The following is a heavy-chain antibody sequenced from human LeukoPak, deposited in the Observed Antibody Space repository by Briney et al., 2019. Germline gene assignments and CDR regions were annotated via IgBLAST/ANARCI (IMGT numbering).Heavy chain of an antibody. CDR1: GYTFTSYG. D-gene: IGHD3-3*01. V-gene: IGHV1-18*01. CDR3: ARITYDFWSGYYMPDDP. Sequence: ASVKVSCKASGYTFTSYGISWVRQAPGQGLEWMGWISIYNGNTDYAQKLRGIVTMTTDASSSTAYLELRGLRSDDTAVYYCARITYDFWSGYYMPDDPWGQGTLVTVAS. CDR2: ISIYNGNT. J-gene: IGHJ5*02.